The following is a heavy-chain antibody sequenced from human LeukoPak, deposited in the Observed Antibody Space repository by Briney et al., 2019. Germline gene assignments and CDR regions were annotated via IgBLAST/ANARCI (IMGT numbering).Heavy chain of an antibody. CDR3: AYLFGDY. Sequence: PGGSLRLSCAASGFTFSDAWITWVRQAPGKGLEWVGRIKSKTVGGATDYAAPVKGRFTISRDDSKNTLYLQMNSLKSEDTAVYYCAYLFGDYWGHGILVTVSS. D-gene: IGHD3-10*02. CDR1: GFTFSDAW. J-gene: IGHJ4*01. CDR2: IKSKTVGGAT. V-gene: IGHV3-15*01.